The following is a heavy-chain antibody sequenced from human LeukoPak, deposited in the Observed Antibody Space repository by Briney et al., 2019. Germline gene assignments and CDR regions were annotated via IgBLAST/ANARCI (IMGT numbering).Heavy chain of an antibody. CDR3: ARGRRRHGFDH. CDR2: INHSGST. J-gene: IGHJ4*02. V-gene: IGHV4-34*01. Sequence: SETLSLTCAVYGGSFSGYYWSWIRQPPGKGLEWIGEINHSGSTNYNPSLKSRVTISVDTSKSQFSLKLSSVTAADTAVYYCARGRRRHGFDHWGQGTLVTVSS. CDR1: GGSFSGYY.